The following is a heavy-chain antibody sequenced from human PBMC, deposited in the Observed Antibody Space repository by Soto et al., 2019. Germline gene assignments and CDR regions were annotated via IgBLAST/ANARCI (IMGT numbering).Heavy chain of an antibody. CDR2: FDPAAGEA. V-gene: IGHV1-24*01. J-gene: IGHJ4*02. CDR1: GHTLAEFS. CDR3: ATPTPLRGAMITKINFDF. D-gene: IGHD3-10*01. Sequence: ASVHVPLEISGHTLAEFSIHWLREAPGQGLQWRGGFDPAAGEAIYAQKWHGGVTVTEDTVTDTAYMELSGLKSDDTAVYHCATPTPLRGAMITKINFDFGGQGTPVTVSS.